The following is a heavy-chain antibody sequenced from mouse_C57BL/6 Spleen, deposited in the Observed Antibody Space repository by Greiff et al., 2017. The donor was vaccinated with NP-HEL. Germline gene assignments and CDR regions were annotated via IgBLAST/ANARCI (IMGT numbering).Heavy chain of an antibody. CDR2: IDPNSGGT. D-gene: IGHD1-1*01. Sequence: VKQSCKASGYTFTSYWMHWVKQRPGRGLEWIGRIDPNSGGTKYNEKFKSKATLTVDKPSSTAYMQLSSLTSEDSAVYYCARKGYYGSAAWFAYWGQGTLVTVSA. J-gene: IGHJ3*01. V-gene: IGHV1-72*01. CDR3: ARKGYYGSAAWFAY. CDR1: GYTFTSYW.